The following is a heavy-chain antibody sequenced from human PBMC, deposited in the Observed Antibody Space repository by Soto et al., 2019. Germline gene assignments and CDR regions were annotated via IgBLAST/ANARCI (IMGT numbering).Heavy chain of an antibody. CDR3: AKDRSSSAPHYYYYGMDV. CDR2: ISYDGSNK. J-gene: IGHJ6*02. CDR1: GFTFSSYG. D-gene: IGHD6-6*01. V-gene: IGHV3-30*18. Sequence: ESGGGVVQPGRSLRLSCAASGFTFSSYGMHWVRQAPGKGLEWVAVISYDGSNKYYADSVKGRFTISRDNSKNTLYLQMNSLRAEDTAVYYCAKDRSSSAPHYYYYGMDVWGQGTTVTVSS.